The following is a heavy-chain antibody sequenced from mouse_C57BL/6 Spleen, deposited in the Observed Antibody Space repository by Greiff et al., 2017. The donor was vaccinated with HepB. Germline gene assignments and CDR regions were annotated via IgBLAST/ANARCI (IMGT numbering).Heavy chain of an antibody. Sequence: QVQLQQSGAELARPGASVKLSCKASGYTFTSYGISWVKQRTGQGLEWIGEIYPRSGNTYYNEKFKGKATLTADKSSSTAYMELRSLTSEDSAVYFCARSVITTVVAPHYYAMDYWGQGTSVTVSS. CDR3: ARSVITTVVAPHYYAMDY. D-gene: IGHD1-1*01. CDR1: GYTFTSYG. J-gene: IGHJ4*01. V-gene: IGHV1-81*01. CDR2: IYPRSGNT.